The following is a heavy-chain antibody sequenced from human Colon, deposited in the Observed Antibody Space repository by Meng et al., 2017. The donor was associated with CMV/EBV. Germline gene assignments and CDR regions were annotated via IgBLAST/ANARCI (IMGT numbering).Heavy chain of an antibody. J-gene: IGHJ5*02. Sequence: QVHLVQSGVGFVVPGGSLRLSCAASGFIFSDYYMTWIREASGKGLEWVSYISPTGSDTNYADSVRGRFTISRDNAKNSLFLQMSSLTAEDTAVYYCVKGHTMINPWGQGTLVTVSS. CDR1: GFIFSDYY. V-gene: IGHV3-11*05. CDR3: VKGHTMINP. D-gene: IGHD3-16*01. CDR2: ISPTGSDT.